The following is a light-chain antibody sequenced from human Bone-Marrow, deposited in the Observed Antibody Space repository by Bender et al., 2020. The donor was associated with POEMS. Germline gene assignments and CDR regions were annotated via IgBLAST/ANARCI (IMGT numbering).Light chain of an antibody. CDR1: KLGEKY. Sequence: SYELTQPPSVSVSPGQTASITCSANKLGEKYACWYQQKPGHSPVLVIYQDNLRPSGIPERFSGSNSGNTATLTINGTRAVDEADYYCQAWDSRTFVVFGGETKLTIL. CDR2: QDN. J-gene: IGLJ2*01. CDR3: QAWDSRTFVV. V-gene: IGLV3-1*01.